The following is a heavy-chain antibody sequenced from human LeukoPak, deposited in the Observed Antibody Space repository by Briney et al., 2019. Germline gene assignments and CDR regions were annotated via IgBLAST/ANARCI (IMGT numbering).Heavy chain of an antibody. Sequence: SETLSLTCIVSGGSISTSDNDSGWIRQPPGKGLEWTGSMHNTMSTYSTPSIKRQVTMSIDRSANTFSLKLSPVAVADTAVYYCARDARDGSGTYLRIFDRWGQGTLVTVSS. CDR2: MHNTMST. CDR1: GGSISTSDND. D-gene: IGHD3-22*01. V-gene: IGHV4-39*07. CDR3: ARDARDGSGTYLRIFDR. J-gene: IGHJ5*02.